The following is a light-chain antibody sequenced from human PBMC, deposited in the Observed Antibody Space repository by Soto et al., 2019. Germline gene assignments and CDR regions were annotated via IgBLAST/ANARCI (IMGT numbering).Light chain of an antibody. CDR1: SSDVGGSNY. CDR3: SSYTSSSTYV. J-gene: IGLJ1*01. Sequence: QSVLTQPASVSGSPGQSITISCTETSSDVGGSNYVSRYQQHPGKAPKLIISDVSYRPSGVSNRFSGSKSGNTASLTISGLQVEDEADYYCSSYTSSSTYVFGTGTKVTVL. CDR2: DVS. V-gene: IGLV2-14*01.